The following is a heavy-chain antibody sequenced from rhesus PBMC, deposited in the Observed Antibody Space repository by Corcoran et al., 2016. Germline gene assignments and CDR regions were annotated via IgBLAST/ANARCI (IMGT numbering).Heavy chain of an antibody. J-gene: IGHJ6*01. V-gene: IGHV4-80*01. CDR1: GASISSYW. D-gene: IGHD3-34*01. CDR2: INGNSGIT. Sequence: QVQLQESGPGLVKASETLSLTCAVSGASISSYWWHWIRQPPGKGLEWIGEINGNSGITNYNPSLKSRVTFSKDASKNQFSLKLSSVTAADTAVYYCANQVNQGGLDSWGQGVVVSVSS. CDR3: ANQVNQGGLDS.